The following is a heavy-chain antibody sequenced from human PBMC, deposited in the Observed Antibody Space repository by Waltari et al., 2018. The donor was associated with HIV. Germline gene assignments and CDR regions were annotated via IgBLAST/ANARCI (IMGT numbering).Heavy chain of an antibody. CDR1: GDSVSSDSAA. CDR2: TYHRSKWFQ. D-gene: IGHD4-4*01. CDR3: ARDSNGLDY. Sequence: HVQLLQSGPGLVTSSQTLPITCAISGDSVSSDSAAWKVIRLSPSGRLEWLGRTYHRSKWFQLYAPSVRGRIRVDVDTSVNHFSLHLDSVTPDDTAVYYCARDSNGLDYWGQGTVVTVSS. J-gene: IGHJ4*02. V-gene: IGHV6-1*02.